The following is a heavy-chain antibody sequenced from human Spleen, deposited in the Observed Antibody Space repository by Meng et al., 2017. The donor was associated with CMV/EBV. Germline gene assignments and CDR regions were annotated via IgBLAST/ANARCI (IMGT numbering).Heavy chain of an antibody. D-gene: IGHD3-3*01. CDR2: IYSGGST. CDR1: GFTFSSHA. CDR3: AKDLSDFWSGYPPVQGTDY. J-gene: IGHJ4*02. Sequence: GESLKISCAASGFTFSSHAMSWVRQAPGKGLEWVSLIYSGGSTYYADSVRDRFIISRDNSKNTVYLQMSSLRAEDTAVYYCAKDLSDFWSGYPPVQGTDYWGQGTLVTVSS. V-gene: IGHV3-66*02.